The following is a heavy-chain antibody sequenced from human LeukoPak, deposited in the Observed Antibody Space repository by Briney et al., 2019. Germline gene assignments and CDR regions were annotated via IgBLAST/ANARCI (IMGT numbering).Heavy chain of an antibody. CDR1: GYTFTSYD. Sequence: ASVKVSCKASGYTFTSYDINWVRQATGQGLEWMGWMNPNSGNTDYAQTVQGRVAMTTDTSTNTAYMDLRSLRPDDTAVYYCARPHSLGGSFYVFDYWGQGTLITVSS. J-gene: IGHJ4*02. CDR3: ARPHSLGGSFYVFDY. CDR2: MNPNSGNT. D-gene: IGHD1-26*01. V-gene: IGHV1-8*01.